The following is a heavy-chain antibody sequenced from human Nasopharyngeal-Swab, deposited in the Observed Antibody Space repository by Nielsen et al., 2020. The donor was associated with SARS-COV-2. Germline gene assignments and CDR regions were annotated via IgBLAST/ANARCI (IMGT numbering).Heavy chain of an antibody. CDR3: AKDLRGPYFF. CDR2: ISGSGDISGSGGST. J-gene: IGHJ4*02. D-gene: IGHD2/OR15-2a*01. CDR1: GYPFSTYG. V-gene: IGHV3-23*01. Sequence: GESLKISCVASGYPFSTYGMSWVRQAPGKGLEWVSAISGSGDISGSGGSTYYADSVQVRFTLPRDNSKNTLSLQMNSLRAEDTAVYYCAKDLRGPYFFWGQGTLVTVSS.